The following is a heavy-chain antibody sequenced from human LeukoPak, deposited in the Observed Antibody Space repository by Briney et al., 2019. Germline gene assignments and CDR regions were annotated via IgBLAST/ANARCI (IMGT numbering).Heavy chain of an antibody. CDR3: ARFIAAASFDP. J-gene: IGHJ5*02. D-gene: IGHD6-13*01. CDR1: GGSISSYY. Sequence: PSETLSLTCTVSGGSISSYYWSWIRQPPGKGLEWIGYIYYSGSTNYNPSLKSRVTISVDTSKNQFSLKLSSVTAADTAVYYCARFIAAASFDPWGQGTLVTVSS. CDR2: IYYSGST. V-gene: IGHV4-59*08.